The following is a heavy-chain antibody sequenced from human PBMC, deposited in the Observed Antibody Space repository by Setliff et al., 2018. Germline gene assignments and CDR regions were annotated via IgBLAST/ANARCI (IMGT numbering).Heavy chain of an antibody. CDR3: ARLKTAMVDF. CDR1: GGSISSGDYH. J-gene: IGHJ4*02. CDR2: LYYSGTT. Sequence: SETLSLTCTVSGGSISSGDYHWGWIRQPPGKRLEWIGSLYYSGTTYCNPSLNSRVTISMDTSTNQFSLKLSSVTAAGTAVYYCARLKTAMVDFWGQGTLVTVSS. D-gene: IGHD5-18*01. V-gene: IGHV4-39*01.